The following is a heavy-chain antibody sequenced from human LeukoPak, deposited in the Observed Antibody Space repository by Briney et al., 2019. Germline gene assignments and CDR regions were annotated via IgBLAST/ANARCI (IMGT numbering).Heavy chain of an antibody. CDR2: IYYSGTT. CDR3: ARSGSSGLPGADAFDI. Sequence: SETLSLTCTVSGGSISGYYWSWIRQPPGEGLEWIGYIYYSGTTNSNPSLKSRVTISVDTSKNQFSLKLSSVTAADTAVYYCARSGSSGLPGADAFDIWGQGKMVTVSS. V-gene: IGHV4-59*01. J-gene: IGHJ3*02. CDR1: GGSISGYY. D-gene: IGHD3-22*01.